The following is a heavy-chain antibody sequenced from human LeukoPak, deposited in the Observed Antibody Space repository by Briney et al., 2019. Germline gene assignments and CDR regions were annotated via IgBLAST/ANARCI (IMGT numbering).Heavy chain of an antibody. Sequence: GGSLRLSCAASGFTFSSYWMSWVRQAPGKGLEWVANIKQDGSEKYYVDSVKGRFTISRDNAKNSLYLQMNSLRAEDTTVYYCARDGSGWYVNYYGMDVWGQGTTVTVSS. J-gene: IGHJ6*02. CDR2: IKQDGSEK. CDR3: ARDGSGWYVNYYGMDV. V-gene: IGHV3-7*01. CDR1: GFTFSSYW. D-gene: IGHD6-19*01.